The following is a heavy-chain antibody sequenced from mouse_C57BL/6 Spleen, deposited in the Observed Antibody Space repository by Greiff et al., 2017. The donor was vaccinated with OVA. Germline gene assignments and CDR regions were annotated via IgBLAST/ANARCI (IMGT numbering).Heavy chain of an antibody. CDR3: ARDYGSRDYAMDD. V-gene: IGHV1-64*01. J-gene: IGHJ4*01. CDR1: GYTFTSYW. Sequence: QVQLQQPGAELVKPGASVKLSCKASGYTFTSYWMHWVKQRPGQGLEWIGMIHPNSGSTNYNEKFKSKATLTVDKSSSTAYMQLSSLTSEDSAVYYCARDYGSRDYAMDDWGQGTSVTVSS. D-gene: IGHD1-1*01. CDR2: IHPNSGST.